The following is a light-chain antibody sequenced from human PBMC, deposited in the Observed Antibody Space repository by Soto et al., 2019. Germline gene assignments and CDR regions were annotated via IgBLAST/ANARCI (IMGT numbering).Light chain of an antibody. J-gene: IGLJ1*01. CDR2: EVT. Sequence: QSVLTQPASVSGSPGRSITISCTGTSGDIGSYNRVSWYQQHPGKAPKLIIYEVTDRPSGVSNRFSGSKSGNTASLTISGLQAEDEAEYYCSSYTNSNTRACVFGTGTKLTVL. V-gene: IGLV2-14*01. CDR1: SGDIGSYNR. CDR3: SSYTNSNTRACV.